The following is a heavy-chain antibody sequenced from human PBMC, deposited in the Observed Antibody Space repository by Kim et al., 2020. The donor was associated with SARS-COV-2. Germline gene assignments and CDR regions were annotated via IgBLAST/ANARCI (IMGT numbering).Heavy chain of an antibody. Sequence: GESLKISCKGSGYSFTSYWISWVRQMPGKGLEWMGRIDPSDSYTNYSPSFQGHVTISADKSISTAYLQWSSLKASDTAMYYCARLPPDCSSTSCHPWFDPWGQGTLVTVSS. D-gene: IGHD2-2*01. CDR2: IDPSDSYT. CDR3: ARLPPDCSSTSCHPWFDP. CDR1: GYSFTSYW. J-gene: IGHJ5*02. V-gene: IGHV5-10-1*01.